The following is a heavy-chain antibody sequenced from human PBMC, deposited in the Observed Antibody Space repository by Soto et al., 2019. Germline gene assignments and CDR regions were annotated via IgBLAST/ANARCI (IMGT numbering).Heavy chain of an antibody. CDR1: GGSVSSGSYY. Sequence: ETLSLTCTVSGGSVSSGSYYWNWIRQPPGKGLEWIGYIYYSGSTNYNPSLKSRVTISVDTSKNQFSLKLSSVTAADTAVYYCARATGYCSGGSCYHDAFDIWGQGTMGTVSS. CDR3: ARATGYCSGGSCYHDAFDI. V-gene: IGHV4-61*01. D-gene: IGHD2-15*01. J-gene: IGHJ3*02. CDR2: IYYSGST.